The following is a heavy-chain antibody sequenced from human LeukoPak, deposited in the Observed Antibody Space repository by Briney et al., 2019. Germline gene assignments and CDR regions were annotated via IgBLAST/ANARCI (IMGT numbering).Heavy chain of an antibody. CDR1: GFTFSSYS. CDR2: ISSSSSYI. J-gene: IGHJ4*02. D-gene: IGHD3-10*01. CDR3: ARSPNYKGYFDY. V-gene: IGHV3-21*01. Sequence: GGSLRLSCAASGFTFSSYSMNWVRQAPGKGLEWVSSISSSSSYIYYADSVKGRFTISRDNAKNSLYLQMNSLRAEDTAVYYCARSPNYKGYFDYWGQGTLVTVSS.